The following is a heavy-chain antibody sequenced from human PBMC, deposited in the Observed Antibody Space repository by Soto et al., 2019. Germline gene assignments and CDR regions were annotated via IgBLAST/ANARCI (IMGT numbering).Heavy chain of an antibody. Sequence: ASVKVSCKASGYTFTSYAMHWVRQAPGQRLEWRGWINAGNGKRKYSQKFQGRVTITRDTAASTAYMELSSLRSEDTAVYYCARDTARSDVWGQGTTVTVSS. CDR1: GYTFTSYA. CDR3: ARDTARSDV. CDR2: INAGNGKR. V-gene: IGHV1-3*01. J-gene: IGHJ6*02. D-gene: IGHD4-17*01.